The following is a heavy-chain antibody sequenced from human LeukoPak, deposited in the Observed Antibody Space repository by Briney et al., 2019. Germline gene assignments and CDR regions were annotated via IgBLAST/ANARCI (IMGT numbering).Heavy chain of an antibody. J-gene: IGHJ3*02. V-gene: IGHV4-34*01. CDR2: INHSGST. CDR1: GGSFSGYY. Sequence: SETLSLTCAVYGGSFSGYYWSWIRQPPGKGLEWIGEINHSGSTKYNPSLKSRVTISGDTSKNQFSLKLRSVTGADTAVYYCARDVFRGEPPAFDIWGQGTMVTVSS. CDR3: ARDVFRGEPPAFDI. D-gene: IGHD3-10*01.